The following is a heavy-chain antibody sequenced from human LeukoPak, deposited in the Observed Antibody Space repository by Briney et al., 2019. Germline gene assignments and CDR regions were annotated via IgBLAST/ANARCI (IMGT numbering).Heavy chain of an antibody. CDR1: GGSTSSGDYY. V-gene: IGHV4-30-4*01. J-gene: IGHJ4*02. Sequence: SETLSLTCTVSGGSTSSGDYYWSWIRQPPGKGLEWIGYIYYSGSTYYNPSLKSRVTISVDTSKNQFSLKLSSVTAADTAVYYCARVDPTISHFDYWGQGTLVTVSS. CDR3: ARVDPTISHFDY. CDR2: IYYSGST. D-gene: IGHD4/OR15-4a*01.